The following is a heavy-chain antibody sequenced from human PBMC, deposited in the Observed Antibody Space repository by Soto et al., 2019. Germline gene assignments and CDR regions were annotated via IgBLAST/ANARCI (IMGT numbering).Heavy chain of an antibody. J-gene: IGHJ6*02. V-gene: IGHV1-2*04. D-gene: IGHD1-1*01. Sequence: ASVKVSCKGSGYTFTGYYLHWVRQAPGQGLEWIGWINPNSGGTNYAQKFQGWVTMTRETSISTNDLELGRLRSDDXAVYDYAREERTYYPYGMDVSDQVSTLNVSS. CDR2: INPNSGGT. CDR3: AREERTYYPYGMDV. CDR1: GYTFTGYY.